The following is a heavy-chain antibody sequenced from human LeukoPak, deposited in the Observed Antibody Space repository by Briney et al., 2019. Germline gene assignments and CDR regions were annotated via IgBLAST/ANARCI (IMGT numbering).Heavy chain of an antibody. Sequence: SETLSLTCAVYGGSFSGYYWSWIRQPPGKGLEWIGEINHSGSTNYNPSLKSRVTISVDTSKNQFSLKLSSVTAADTAVYYCARVDNGRPQWGGNWFDPWGQGTLVTVSS. J-gene: IGHJ5*02. CDR1: GGSFSGYY. V-gene: IGHV4-34*01. D-gene: IGHD1-26*01. CDR2: INHSGST. CDR3: ARVDNGRPQWGGNWFDP.